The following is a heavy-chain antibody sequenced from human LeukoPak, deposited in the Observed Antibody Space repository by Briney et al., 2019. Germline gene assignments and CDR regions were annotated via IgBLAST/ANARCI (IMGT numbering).Heavy chain of an antibody. CDR3: AKYFSPPFGDQDYYYYMDV. Sequence: GGSPRLSCAASGFTFSSYGMHWVRQAPDKGLEWVACIRYDGTNDYYADSVKGRFTISRDNSRTTLYLQMNSLRAEDTAVYYCAKYFSPPFGDQDYYYYMDVWGKGTTVTVSS. D-gene: IGHD3-3*01. CDR1: GFTFSSYG. CDR2: IRYDGTND. V-gene: IGHV3-30*02. J-gene: IGHJ6*03.